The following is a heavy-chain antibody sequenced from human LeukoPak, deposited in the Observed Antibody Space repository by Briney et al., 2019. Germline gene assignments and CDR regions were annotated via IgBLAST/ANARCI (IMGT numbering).Heavy chain of an antibody. CDR1: GFTVSSNY. CDR2: IYSSGST. CDR3: ARNLYQLLWVGAFDI. J-gene: IGHJ3*02. Sequence: GGSLRLSCAASGFTVSSNYMSWVRQAPGKGLEWVSVIYSSGSTYYADSVKGRFTISRDNSKNTLYLQMNSLRAEDTAVYYCARNLYQLLWVGAFDIWGQGTMVTVSS. D-gene: IGHD2-2*01. V-gene: IGHV3-53*01.